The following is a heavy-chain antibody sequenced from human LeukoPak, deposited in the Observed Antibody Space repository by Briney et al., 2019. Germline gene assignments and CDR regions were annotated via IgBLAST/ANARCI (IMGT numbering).Heavy chain of an antibody. CDR1: CGFISNYY. CDR2: IYHSGST. D-gene: IGHD3-22*01. Sequence: PSETLSLTCTVSCGFISNYYWSWIRQPPGKGLEWIGYIYHSGSTNYNPSLKSRVTILVDTSKNQFSLKLSSVTAADTAVYYCAREGGGDYYDSSAYYFDYWGQGTLVTVSS. V-gene: IGHV4-59*01. J-gene: IGHJ4*02. CDR3: AREGGGDYYDSSAYYFDY.